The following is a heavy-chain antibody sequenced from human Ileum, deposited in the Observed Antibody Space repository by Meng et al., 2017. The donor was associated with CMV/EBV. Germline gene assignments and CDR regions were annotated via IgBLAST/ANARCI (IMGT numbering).Heavy chain of an antibody. D-gene: IGHD5/OR15-5a*01. J-gene: IGHJ4*02. CDR1: GDFIGSSRFY. V-gene: IGHV4-39*07. CDR2: IYRGGST. CDR3: ARDREQVYDY. Sequence: SETLSLTCTVSGDFIGSSRFYWGWIRQPPGKGLEWIGNIYRGGSTYYNPSLKSRVVISVDTSKNQFSLTLSSVTAADTAVYYCARDREQVYDYWGQGTLVTVSS.